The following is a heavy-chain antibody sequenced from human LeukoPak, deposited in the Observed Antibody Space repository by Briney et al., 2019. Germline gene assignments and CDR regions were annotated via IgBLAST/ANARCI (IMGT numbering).Heavy chain of an antibody. CDR3: GRHAYGDSSAAFDI. J-gene: IGHJ3*02. V-gene: IGHV4-4*02. CDR1: GDSISSNYC. D-gene: IGHD4-17*01. CDR2: VYRRGST. Sequence: SGTLSLTCAVPGDSISSNYCWRWVRQFPGKGLEWIGEVYRRGSTSYNPSLKSRVVISTDKSKNQYSLNLNSVTAADTAMYYCGRHAYGDSSAAFDIWGQGTMVIVSS.